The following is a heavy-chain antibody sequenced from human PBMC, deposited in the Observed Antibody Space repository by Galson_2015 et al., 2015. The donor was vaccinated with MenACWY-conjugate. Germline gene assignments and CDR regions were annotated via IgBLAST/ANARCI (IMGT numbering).Heavy chain of an antibody. CDR1: GGSISSSY. V-gene: IGHV4-59*08. D-gene: IGHD7-27*01. J-gene: IGHJ4*02. Sequence: SETLSLTCPVSGGSISSSYWSWIRQPPGKGLEWIGYIYYSGNTHYNPSLKSRVTISVDTSKNQFSLKLSSVTAADTAVFYCARHGPSWGYYFDYWGQGTLVTVSS. CDR3: ARHGPSWGYYFDY. CDR2: IYYSGNT.